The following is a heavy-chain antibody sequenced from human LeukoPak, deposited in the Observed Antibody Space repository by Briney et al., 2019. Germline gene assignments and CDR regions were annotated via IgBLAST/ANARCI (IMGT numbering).Heavy chain of an antibody. D-gene: IGHD5-24*01. V-gene: IGHV4-59*08. CDR2: FYYSGAT. Sequence: PSETLSLTCTVSGGSITSSYWSWLRQPPGKGLQWIGYFYYSGATNYNPSLKSRVTISVDTSKTQLSLKMTSMAAADTAVYSCARSNARDGYNFGYWGQGTLVTVSS. CDR1: GGSITSSY. J-gene: IGHJ4*02. CDR3: ARSNARDGYNFGY.